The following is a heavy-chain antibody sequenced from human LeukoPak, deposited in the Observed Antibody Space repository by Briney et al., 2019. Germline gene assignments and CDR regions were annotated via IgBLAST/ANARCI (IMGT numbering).Heavy chain of an antibody. CDR2: VYHTGST. CDR1: GGSMNTYF. D-gene: IGHD6-13*01. J-gene: IGHJ4*02. Sequence: SETLSLTCTVSGGSMNTYFWSWIRQPPGKGLEWMGYVYHTGSTTYKPSLKSRITISVDTSKNQFSLKLTSVTAADTAVYYCARVTGYRIEDYFDYWGQGTLVTVSS. CDR3: ARVTGYRIEDYFDY. V-gene: IGHV4-59*01.